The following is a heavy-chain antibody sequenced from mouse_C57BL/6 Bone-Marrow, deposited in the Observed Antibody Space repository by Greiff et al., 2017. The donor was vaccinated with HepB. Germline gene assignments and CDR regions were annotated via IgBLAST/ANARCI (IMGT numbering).Heavy chain of an antibody. CDR3: ARGYYGNHWYFDV. CDR1: GYTFTDYY. V-gene: IGHV1-19*01. D-gene: IGHD2-1*01. Sequence: EVKLQESGPVLVKPGASVKMSCKASGYTFTDYYMNWVKQSHGKSLEWIGAINPYNGGTSYNQKFKGKATLTVDKSSSTAYMELNSLTSEDSAVYYCARGYYGNHWYFDVWGTGTTVTVSS. CDR2: INPYNGGT. J-gene: IGHJ1*03.